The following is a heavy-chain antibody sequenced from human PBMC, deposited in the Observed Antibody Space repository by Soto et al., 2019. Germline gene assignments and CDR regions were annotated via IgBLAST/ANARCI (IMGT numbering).Heavy chain of an antibody. CDR1: GFTFSSYW. J-gene: IGHJ4*02. Sequence: EVQLVESGGGLVQPGGSLRLSCAASGFTFSSYWMNWVRQAPGKGLEWVANIKQDGSEKYYVDSVKGRFTISRDNAKISLYLQMNSLRAEDPAVYYWARGNGAPDYWGQGTLVTVSS. V-gene: IGHV3-7*01. CDR2: IKQDGSEK. D-gene: IGHD1-26*01. CDR3: ARGNGAPDY.